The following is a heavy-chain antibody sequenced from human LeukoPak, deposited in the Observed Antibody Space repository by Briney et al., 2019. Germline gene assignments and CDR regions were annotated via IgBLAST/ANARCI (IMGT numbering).Heavy chain of an antibody. D-gene: IGHD4-11*01. V-gene: IGHV3-23*01. Sequence: GGSLRLSCAASGFTFSSNYMSWVRQAPGKGLEWVSAIGGRGGNTHYADSVKGRCTISRDNSKNTVYLQMNRLSAEDTAVYYCAKHRGYDNSNYFDYWGQGTLVTVSS. CDR2: IGGRGGNT. J-gene: IGHJ4*02. CDR3: AKHRGYDNSNYFDY. CDR1: GFTFSSNY.